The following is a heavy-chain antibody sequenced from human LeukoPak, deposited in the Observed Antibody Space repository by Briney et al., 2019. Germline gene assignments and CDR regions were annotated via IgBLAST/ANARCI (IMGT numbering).Heavy chain of an antibody. CDR1: GGSLSTSNYY. J-gene: IGHJ6*03. CDR2: IFYSGST. V-gene: IGHV4-39*07. CDR3: ARVGYSYGYGYYYYMDV. D-gene: IGHD5-18*01. Sequence: SETLSLTCTVSGGSLSTSNYYWGWLRQPPGTGLEWLGNIFYSGSTYYSPSRKSRVTISVDTSKNQFSLKLSSVTAADTAVYYCARVGYSYGYGYYYYMDVWGKGTTVTVSS.